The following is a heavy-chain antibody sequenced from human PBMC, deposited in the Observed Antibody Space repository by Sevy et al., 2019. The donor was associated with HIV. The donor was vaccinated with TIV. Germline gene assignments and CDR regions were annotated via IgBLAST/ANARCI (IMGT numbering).Heavy chain of an antibody. CDR1: GFTFSSYA. Sequence: GGSLRLSCAASGFTFSSYAMSWVRQAPGKGLEWVSAISGSGGSTYYADSVKGRFTISRDNSKNTLYLQMNSLRAEDTAVYYCAKDQSRLVVVAATRTQCGWFDYWGQGTLVTVSS. V-gene: IGHV3-23*01. CDR2: ISGSGGST. CDR3: AKDQSRLVVVAATRTQCGWFDY. D-gene: IGHD2-15*01. J-gene: IGHJ4*02.